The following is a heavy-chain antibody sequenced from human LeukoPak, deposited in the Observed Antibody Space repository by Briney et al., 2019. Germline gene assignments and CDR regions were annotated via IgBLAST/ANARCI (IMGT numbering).Heavy chain of an antibody. CDR1: GGSISSYY. D-gene: IGHD3-10*01. CDR3: ARDRDYYGSGSSEP. V-gene: IGHV4-4*07. CDR2: IYTSGST. J-gene: IGHJ5*02. Sequence: PSETLSLTCTVSGGSISSYYWSWIRQPAGKGLERIGRIYTSGSTNYNPSLKSRVTMSVDTSKNQFSLKLSSVTAADTAVYYCARDRDYYGSGSSEPWGQGTLVTVSS.